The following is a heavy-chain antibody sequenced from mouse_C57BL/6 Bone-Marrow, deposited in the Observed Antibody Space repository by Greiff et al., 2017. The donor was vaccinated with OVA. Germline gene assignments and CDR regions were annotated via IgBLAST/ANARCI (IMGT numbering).Heavy chain of an antibody. CDR2: ISNLAYSI. J-gene: IGHJ3*01. Sequence: DVMLVESGGGLVQPGGSLKLSCAASGFTFSDYGMAWVRQAPRKGPEWVAFISNLAYSIYYADTVTGRFTISRENAKNTLYLEMSSLRSEDTAMYYCARPDYGSPAWFAYWGQGTLVTVSA. CDR1: GFTFSDYG. CDR3: ARPDYGSPAWFAY. V-gene: IGHV5-15*01. D-gene: IGHD1-1*01.